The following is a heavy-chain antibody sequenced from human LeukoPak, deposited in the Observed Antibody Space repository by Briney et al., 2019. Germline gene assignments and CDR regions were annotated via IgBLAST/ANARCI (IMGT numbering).Heavy chain of an antibody. J-gene: IGHJ6*03. CDR3: ARVCLASYSSSWHGPPLTYYYMDV. V-gene: IGHV4-34*01. CDR2: INHSGST. D-gene: IGHD6-13*01. CDR1: GGSFSGYY. Sequence: SETLSLTCAVYGGSFSGYYWSWIRQPPGMGLEWIGEINHSGSTNYNPSLKSRVTISVDTSKNQFSLKLSSVTAADTAVYYCARVCLASYSSSWHGPPLTYYYMDVWGKGTTVTVSS.